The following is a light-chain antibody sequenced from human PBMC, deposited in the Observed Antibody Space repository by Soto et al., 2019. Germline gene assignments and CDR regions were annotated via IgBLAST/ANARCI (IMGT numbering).Light chain of an antibody. Sequence: QSVLTQPASVSGSPGQSITISCTATGSDIGDSAYVSWYQQHPGKAPRLMIYDVNIRPSGVSNRFSGSKSGRMASLTISGLQAEDEADYYCSSYTSSYRVFGGGTKLTV. CDR1: GSDIGDSAY. CDR3: SSYTSSYRV. CDR2: DVN. V-gene: IGLV2-14*03. J-gene: IGLJ2*01.